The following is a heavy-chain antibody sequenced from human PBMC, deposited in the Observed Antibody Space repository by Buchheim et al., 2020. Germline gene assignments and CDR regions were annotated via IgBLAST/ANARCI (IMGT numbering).Heavy chain of an antibody. Sequence: QVQLQQWGAGLLKPSETLSLTCAVYGGSLSGYYWIWIRQRPGKGLEWIGEINHSGSTNYNPSLKSRVTVSVDTSKKQFSLKLTSVTAADTAVYYCARGPPLISDYYYGMDVWGQGTT. J-gene: IGHJ6*02. CDR3: ARGPPLISDYYYGMDV. D-gene: IGHD2/OR15-2a*01. V-gene: IGHV4-34*01. CDR1: GGSLSGYY. CDR2: INHSGST.